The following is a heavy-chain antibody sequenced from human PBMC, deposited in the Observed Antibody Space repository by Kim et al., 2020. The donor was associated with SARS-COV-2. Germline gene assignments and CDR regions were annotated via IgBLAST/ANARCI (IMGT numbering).Heavy chain of an antibody. Sequence: SETLSLTCAVYGGSFSGYYWSWIRQPPGKGLEWIGEINHSGSTNYNPSLKSRVTISVDTSKNQFSLKLSSVTAADTAVYYCARDRRWLQSTNYYYYGMDVWGQGTTVTVSS. D-gene: IGHD5-12*01. V-gene: IGHV4-34*01. J-gene: IGHJ6*02. CDR3: ARDRRWLQSTNYYYYGMDV. CDR1: GGSFSGYY. CDR2: INHSGST.